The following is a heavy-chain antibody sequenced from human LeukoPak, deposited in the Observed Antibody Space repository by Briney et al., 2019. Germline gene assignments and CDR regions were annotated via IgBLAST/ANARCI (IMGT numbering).Heavy chain of an antibody. J-gene: IGHJ6*03. D-gene: IGHD3-22*01. CDR1: GGSISSSSYY. Sequence: SETLSLTCTVSGGSISSSSYYWGWIRQPPGKGLEWIGYIYYSGSTYYNPSLKSRVTISVDTSKNQFSLKLSSVTAADTAVYYCARPNYYDSSGYPTHLGYYYYYMDVWGKGTTVTVSS. CDR2: IYYSGST. V-gene: IGHV4-39*01. CDR3: ARPNYYDSSGYPTHLGYYYYYMDV.